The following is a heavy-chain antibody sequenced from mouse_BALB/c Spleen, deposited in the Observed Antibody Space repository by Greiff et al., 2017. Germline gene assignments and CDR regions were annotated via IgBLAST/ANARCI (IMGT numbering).Heavy chain of an antibody. CDR1: GFTFSSYG. V-gene: IGHV5-6-3*01. CDR3: ARDREGRLTGYCDY. D-gene: IGHD4-1*01. CDR2: INSNGGST. Sequence: EVKLVESGGGLVQPGGSLKLSCAASGFTFSSYGMSWVRQTPDKRLELVATINSNGGSTYYPDSVKGRFTISRDNAKNNLYLQMSSLKSEDTAMYYCARDREGRLTGYCDYWGQGTTLTVSS. J-gene: IGHJ2*01.